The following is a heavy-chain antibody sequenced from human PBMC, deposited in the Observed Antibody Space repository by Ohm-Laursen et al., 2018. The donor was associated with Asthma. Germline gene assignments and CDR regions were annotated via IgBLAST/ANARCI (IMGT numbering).Heavy chain of an antibody. CDR1: GFTFSSYG. D-gene: IGHD1-14*01. Sequence: RSLRLSCAASGFTFSSYGMHWVRQAPGKGLEWVAVISYDGSNKYYADSVKGRFTISRDNSKNTLYLQMNSLRAEDTAVYYCASLPELDPFDYWGQGTLVTVSS. CDR2: ISYDGSNK. V-gene: IGHV3-30*03. CDR3: ASLPELDPFDY. J-gene: IGHJ4*02.